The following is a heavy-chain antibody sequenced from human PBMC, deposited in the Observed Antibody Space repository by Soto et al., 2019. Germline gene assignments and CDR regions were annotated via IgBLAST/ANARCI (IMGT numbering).Heavy chain of an antibody. D-gene: IGHD6-13*01. CDR2: IKQDGSDK. V-gene: IGHV3-7*03. CDR1: GFTFSSYC. CDR3: ARASSSWFYFDY. J-gene: IGHJ4*02. Sequence: GGSLRLSCAASGFTFSSYCMSWVRQAPGKGLEWVANIKQDGSDKYYVDSVKGRFTISRDNAKNSLYLQMNSLRAEDTAVYYCARASSSWFYFDYWGQGTLVTVSS.